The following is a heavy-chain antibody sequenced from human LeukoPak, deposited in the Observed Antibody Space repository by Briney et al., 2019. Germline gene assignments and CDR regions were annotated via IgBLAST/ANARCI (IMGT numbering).Heavy chain of an antibody. V-gene: IGHV4-59*01. CDR3: ARGGTGTTPTDY. CDR2: IYYTGST. Sequence: KPSETLSLTCTVSGVSISSYYWSWIRQPPGKGLEWIGYIYYTGSTNYNPSLKSRVSISVDTSKNQFSLKLSSLTAADTAVYYCARGGTGTTPTDYWGQGTLVTVSS. D-gene: IGHD1-7*01. J-gene: IGHJ4*02. CDR1: GVSISSYY.